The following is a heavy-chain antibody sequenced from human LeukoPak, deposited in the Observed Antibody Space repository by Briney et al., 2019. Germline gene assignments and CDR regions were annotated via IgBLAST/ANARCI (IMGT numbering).Heavy chain of an antibody. CDR2: MNPNSGNT. CDR1: GYTFTGYY. J-gene: IGHJ5*02. CDR3: ARGLNYDILTGFGRNWFDP. Sequence: ASVTVSCKASGYTFTGYYMHWVRQATGQGLEWMGWMNPNSGNTGYAQKFQGRVTMTRNTSISTAYMELSSLRSEDTAVYYCARGLNYDILTGFGRNWFDPWGQGTLVTVSS. D-gene: IGHD3-9*01. V-gene: IGHV1-8*02.